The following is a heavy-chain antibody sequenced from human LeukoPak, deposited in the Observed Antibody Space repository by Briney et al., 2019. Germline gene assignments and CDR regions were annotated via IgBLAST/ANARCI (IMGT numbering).Heavy chain of an antibody. CDR3: ASLGSSSWYLDY. CDR1: GYTFTSYA. D-gene: IGHD6-13*01. CDR2: INAGNGNT. J-gene: IGHJ4*02. Sequence: EGSVKVSCKASGYTFTSYAMHWVRQAPGQRLEWMGWINAGNGNTKYSQKFQGRVTITRDTSASTAYMELSSLRSEDTAVYYCASLGSSSWYLDYWGQGTLVTVSS. V-gene: IGHV1-3*01.